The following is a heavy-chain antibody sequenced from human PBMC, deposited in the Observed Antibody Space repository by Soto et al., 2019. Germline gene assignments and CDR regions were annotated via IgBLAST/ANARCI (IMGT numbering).Heavy chain of an antibody. CDR2: INADNGNT. J-gene: IGHJ4*02. V-gene: IGHV1-3*01. Sequence: ASVKVSCKASGYTFTTYTMHWVRQAPGQRLEWMGWINADNGNTKYAQKFQGRVTITRDTSASTAYMEFSSLRSEDTAVYYCAREYYDNSGPWGFDYWGQGTLVTVSS. CDR3: AREYYDNSGPWGFDY. D-gene: IGHD3-22*01. CDR1: GYTFTTYT.